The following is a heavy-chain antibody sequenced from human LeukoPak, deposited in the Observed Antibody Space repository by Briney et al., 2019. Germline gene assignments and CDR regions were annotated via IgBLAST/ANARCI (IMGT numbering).Heavy chain of an antibody. D-gene: IGHD3-22*01. V-gene: IGHV3-48*01. CDR2: ISSSSSTI. J-gene: IGHJ4*02. CDR1: GFTFSSYS. CDR3: AKEGYYDSSGYFVL. Sequence: LPGGSLRLSCVASGFTFSSYSMNWVRQAPGKGLEWVSHISSSSSTIYYADSVKGRFTVSRDSAKNTLYLQMNSLRAEDTAVYYCAKEGYYDSSGYFVLWGQGTLVTVSS.